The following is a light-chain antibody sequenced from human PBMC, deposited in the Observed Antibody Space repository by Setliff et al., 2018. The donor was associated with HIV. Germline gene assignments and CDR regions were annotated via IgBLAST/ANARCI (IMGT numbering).Light chain of an antibody. J-gene: IGLJ1*01. V-gene: IGLV2-14*01. CDR1: SSDVGGYNY. Sequence: QSALAQPASVSGSPGQSITISCTGTSSDVGGYNYVSWYQQHPGKAPKLMIYEVTNRPSGISNRFSGSKSGNTASLTISGLQAEDEADYYCSSYTIRNTLLFGTGTKVTGL. CDR2: EVT. CDR3: SSYTIRNTLL.